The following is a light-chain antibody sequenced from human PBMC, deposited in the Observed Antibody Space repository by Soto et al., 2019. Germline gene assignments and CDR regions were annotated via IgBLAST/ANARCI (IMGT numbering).Light chain of an antibody. V-gene: IGKV3-20*01. CDR3: QQYGSSRT. J-gene: IGKJ1*01. CDR2: GAS. CDR1: QSVSSSY. Sequence: EIVLPQSPGTLSLSPGERASLSCRASQSVSSSYLAWYQQKPGQAPRLLIYGASSRATGIPDRFSGSGSGTDFTLTISRLEPEDFAVYYCQQYGSSRTFGQGTNVDIK.